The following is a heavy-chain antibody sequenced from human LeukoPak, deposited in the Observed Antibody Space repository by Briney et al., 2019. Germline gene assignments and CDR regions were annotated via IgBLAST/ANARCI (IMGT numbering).Heavy chain of an antibody. V-gene: IGHV4-39*01. D-gene: IGHD3-22*01. Sequence: SETLSLTCTVSGGSISSSSYYWGRIRQPPGKGLEWIGRIYYSGSTYYTPSLNSPLTISVATSKNQFSLKLSSVTAADTAVYYCARLMYYYDIGPGSMFAFDIWGQGTMVTVSS. CDR3: ARLMYYYDIGPGSMFAFDI. CDR2: IYYSGST. CDR1: GGSISSSSYY. J-gene: IGHJ3*02.